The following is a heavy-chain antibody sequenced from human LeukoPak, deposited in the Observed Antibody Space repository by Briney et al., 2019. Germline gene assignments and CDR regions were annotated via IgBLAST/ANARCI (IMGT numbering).Heavy chain of an antibody. CDR3: AKDNRRHYTSGPNPDSLH. D-gene: IGHD6-19*01. J-gene: IGHJ4*02. CDR1: GFTFTSYW. V-gene: IGHV3-9*01. Sequence: GGSLRLSCVASGFTFTSYWMHWVRQAPGKGLEWVSGISWNSGSIDYADSVKGRFTISRDNAKNSLYLQMNSLRVEDTAFYYCAKDNRRHYTSGPNPDSLHWGQGALVTVSS. CDR2: ISWNSGSI.